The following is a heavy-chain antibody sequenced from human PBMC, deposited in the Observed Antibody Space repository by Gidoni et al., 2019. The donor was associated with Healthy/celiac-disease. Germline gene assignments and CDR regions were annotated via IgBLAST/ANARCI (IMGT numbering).Heavy chain of an antibody. CDR2: ISYDGSNK. J-gene: IGHJ6*02. V-gene: IGHV3-30-3*01. CDR3: AREPGSPPPKFWNYYYYYGMDV. Sequence: QVQLVESGGGVVQPGRSLRLSCAASGFTFSSYAMHWVRQAPGKGLEWVAVISYDGSNKYYADSVKGRFTISRDNSKNTLYLQMNSLRAEDTAVYYCAREPGSPPPKFWNYYYYYGMDVWGQGTTVTVSS. CDR1: GFTFSSYA. D-gene: IGHD1-1*01.